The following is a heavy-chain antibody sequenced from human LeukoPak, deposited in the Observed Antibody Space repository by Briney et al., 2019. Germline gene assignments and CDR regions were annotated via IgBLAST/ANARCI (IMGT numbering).Heavy chain of an antibody. CDR3: ARKSASGNYPLDY. CDR2: ISADSATT. Sequence: GGSLRLSCAASGFNFGSYSMTWVRQAPGKGLEWVSVISADSATTFYADSVKGRFTISRDDAKNTVFLQMSSLRAEDTALYYCARKSASGNYPLDYWGQGTLVTVSS. J-gene: IGHJ4*02. D-gene: IGHD3-10*01. CDR1: GFNFGSYS. V-gene: IGHV3-23*01.